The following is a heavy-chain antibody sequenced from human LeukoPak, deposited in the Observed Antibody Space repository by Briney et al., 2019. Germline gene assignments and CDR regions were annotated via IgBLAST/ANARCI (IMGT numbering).Heavy chain of an antibody. V-gene: IGHV3-23*01. CDR1: GFTFNIYT. CDR3: AKGQETESRLDS. D-gene: IGHD1-1*01. Sequence: PGESLRLSCAASGFTFNIYTMYWVRQAPGKGLEWVSGIRHSDGNTYYADSVKGRFTISSDKSKNILFLQMNSLSAEDTALYYCAKGQETESRLDSWGQGTLVTVSS. J-gene: IGHJ4*02. CDR2: IRHSDGNT.